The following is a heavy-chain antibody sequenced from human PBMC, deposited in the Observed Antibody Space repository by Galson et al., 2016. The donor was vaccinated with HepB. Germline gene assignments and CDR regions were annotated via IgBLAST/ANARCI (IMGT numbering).Heavy chain of an antibody. V-gene: IGHV3-30*04. CDR3: ARGGTGRLAYYYYGMDV. CDR1: GFTFRYFS. Sequence: SLRLSCAASGFTFRYFSIHWVRQAPGKGLEWVTNMSYDGISKYYADSVKGRFTISRDNSKNTVNLQMNNLRTEDTAVYYCARGGTGRLAYYYYGMDVWGPGTLVTVSS. J-gene: IGHJ6*02. CDR2: MSYDGISK. D-gene: IGHD1-1*01.